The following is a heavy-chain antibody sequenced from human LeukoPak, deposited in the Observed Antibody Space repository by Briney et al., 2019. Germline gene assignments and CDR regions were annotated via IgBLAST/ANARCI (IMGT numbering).Heavy chain of an antibody. CDR1: GGTFSSYA. J-gene: IGHJ4*02. Sequence: SVKVSCKASGGTFSSYAISWVRQAPGRGLEWMGRIIPIFGTANYAQKFQGRVTITTDESTSPAYMELSSLRSEDTAVYYCASGKGYYDSSGYYDGAYWGQGTLVTVSS. CDR3: ASGKGYYDSSGYYDGAY. CDR2: IIPIFGTA. V-gene: IGHV1-69*05. D-gene: IGHD3-22*01.